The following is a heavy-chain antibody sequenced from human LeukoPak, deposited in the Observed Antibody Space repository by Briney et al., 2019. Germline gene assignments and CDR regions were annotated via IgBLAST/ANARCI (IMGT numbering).Heavy chain of an antibody. CDR2: INHSGST. Sequence: SETLSLTCAVYGGSFSGYYWSWIRQPPGKELEWIGEINHSGSTNYNPSLKSRVTISVDTSKNQFSLKLSSVTAADTAVYYCARAGVVRGVIFDYWGQGTLVTVSS. V-gene: IGHV4-34*01. J-gene: IGHJ4*02. CDR1: GGSFSGYY. CDR3: ARAGVVRGVIFDY. D-gene: IGHD3-10*01.